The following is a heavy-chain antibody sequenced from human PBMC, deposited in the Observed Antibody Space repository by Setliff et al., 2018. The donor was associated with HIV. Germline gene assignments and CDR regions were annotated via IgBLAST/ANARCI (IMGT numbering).Heavy chain of an antibody. D-gene: IGHD3-10*01. CDR2: IHYSGST. J-gene: IGHJ4*02. CDR1: GSSISSHY. V-gene: IGHV4-59*11. Sequence: PSETLSLTCTVSGSSISSHYWTWIRQPPGRGLEWIGNIHYSGSTNYNPSLKSRVTISVDTSKNQFSLKLTSVTAADTAVYYCAREGADSGSGSCDYWGQGTLVTVSS. CDR3: AREGADSGSGSCDY.